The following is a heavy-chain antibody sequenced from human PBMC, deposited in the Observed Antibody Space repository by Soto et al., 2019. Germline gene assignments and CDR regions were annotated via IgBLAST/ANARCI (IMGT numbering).Heavy chain of an antibody. V-gene: IGHV1-8*01. CDR3: ARERTGTTSMDV. J-gene: IGHJ6*02. Sequence: QVQLVQSGTEVKKPGASVKVSCKASGYTFTSYDINWVRQATGQGLEWMGWMNPNSGNTGYAQKFQGRVTMTRNTSISTAYMELSSLKSEATAVYYCARERTGTTSMDVWGQGTTVTVSS. CDR2: MNPNSGNT. CDR1: GYTFTSYD. D-gene: IGHD1-1*01.